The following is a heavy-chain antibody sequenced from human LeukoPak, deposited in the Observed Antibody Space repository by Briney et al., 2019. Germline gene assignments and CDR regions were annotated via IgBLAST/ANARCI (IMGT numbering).Heavy chain of an antibody. V-gene: IGHV4-34*01. Sequence: SETLSLTCAVYGGSFSGYYWSWTRQPPGKGLEWIGEINHSGSTNYNPSLKSRVTISVDTSKNQFSLKLSSVTAADTAVYYCASGEAAAPYYFDYWGQGTLVTVSS. D-gene: IGHD6-13*01. J-gene: IGHJ4*02. CDR3: ASGEAAAPYYFDY. CDR2: INHSGST. CDR1: GGSFSGYY.